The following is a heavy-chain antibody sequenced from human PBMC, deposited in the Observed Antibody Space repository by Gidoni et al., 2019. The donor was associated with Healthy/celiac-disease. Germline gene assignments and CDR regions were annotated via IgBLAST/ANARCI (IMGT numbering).Heavy chain of an antibody. CDR3: ARGAELPYYFDY. J-gene: IGHJ4*02. V-gene: IGHV4-34*01. CDR2: INNSGST. CDR1: GGSFSGYY. D-gene: IGHD3-10*01. Sequence: QVQLQQWGAGLLKPSETLSLTCPVYGGSFSGYYWSWIRQPPGKGLEWIGEINNSGSTNYNPSLKSRVTISVDTSKNQFSMKLSSVTAADTAVYYCARGAELPYYFDYWGQGTLVTVSS.